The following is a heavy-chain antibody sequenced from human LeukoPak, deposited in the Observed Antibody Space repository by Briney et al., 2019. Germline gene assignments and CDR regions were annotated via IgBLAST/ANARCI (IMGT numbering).Heavy chain of an antibody. CDR2: ISYDGSNK. D-gene: IGHD2-2*01. V-gene: IGHV3-30-3*01. CDR1: GFTFSSYA. CDR3: ARDWGNIVVVPAAREYYYYYMDV. J-gene: IGHJ6*03. Sequence: PGGSLRLSCAASGFTFSSYAMHWVRQAPGKGLEWVAVISYDGSNKYYADSVMGRFTISRDNSKNTLYLQMNSLRAEDTAVYYCARDWGNIVVVPAAREYYYYYMDVWGKGTTVTVSS.